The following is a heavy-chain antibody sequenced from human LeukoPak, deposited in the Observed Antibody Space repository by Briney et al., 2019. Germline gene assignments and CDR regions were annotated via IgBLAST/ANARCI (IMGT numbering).Heavy chain of an antibody. CDR1: GGSISSYY. CDR2: IYTSGST. D-gene: IGHD3-3*01. CDR3: ARDSGDVEGVLEWPL. J-gene: IGHJ4*02. V-gene: IGHV4-4*07. Sequence: SETLSLTCTVSGGSISSYYWSWIRQPAGKGLEWIGRIYTSGSTNYNPSLKSRVTISVDTSKNQFSLKLSSVTAADTAVYYCARDSGDVEGVLEWPLWGQGTLVTVSS.